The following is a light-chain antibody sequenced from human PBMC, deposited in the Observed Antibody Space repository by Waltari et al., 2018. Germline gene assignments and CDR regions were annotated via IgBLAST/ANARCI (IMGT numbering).Light chain of an antibody. Sequence: QSALTQPAAVSGSPGQSVTISCTGASSDIGRYDIVSWYQQHPGNAPKLVLSYVSKRPSGVSDRFSGSKSGDTASLTISGLQFEDEADYYCCSYAGNYVWVFGGGTRLTVL. V-gene: IGLV2-23*02. J-gene: IGLJ3*02. CDR2: YVS. CDR3: CSYAGNYVWV. CDR1: SSDIGRYDI.